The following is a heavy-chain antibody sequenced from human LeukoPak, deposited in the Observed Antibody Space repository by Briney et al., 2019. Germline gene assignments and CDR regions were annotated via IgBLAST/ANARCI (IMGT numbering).Heavy chain of an antibody. D-gene: IGHD3-10*01. CDR2: IYYSGST. CDR3: ARDYYYGSGKPQSYYYMDV. CDR1: GGSFSGYY. J-gene: IGHJ6*03. V-gene: IGHV4-34*01. Sequence: SETLSLTCAVYGGSFSGYYWSWIRQPPGKGLEWIGSIYYSGSTYYNPSLKSRVTISVDTSKNQFSLKLSSVTAADTAVYYCARDYYYGSGKPQSYYYMDVWGKGTTVTVSS.